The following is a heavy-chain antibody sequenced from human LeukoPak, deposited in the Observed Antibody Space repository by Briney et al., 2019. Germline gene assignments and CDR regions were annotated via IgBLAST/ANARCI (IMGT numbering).Heavy chain of an antibody. CDR2: INHSGST. CDR3: ARGHDYGGNTLGWYYYYYMDV. V-gene: IGHV4-34*01. D-gene: IGHD4-23*01. J-gene: IGHJ6*03. Sequence: SETLSLACAVYGGSFSGYYWSWIRQPPGKGLEWIGEINHSGSTNYNPSLKSRVTISVDTSKNQSSLKLSSVTAADTAVYYCARGHDYGGNTLGWYYYYYMDVWGKGTTVTVSS. CDR1: GGSFSGYY.